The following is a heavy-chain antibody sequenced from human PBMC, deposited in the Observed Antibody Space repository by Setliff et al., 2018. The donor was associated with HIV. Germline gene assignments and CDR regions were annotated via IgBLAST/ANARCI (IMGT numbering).Heavy chain of an antibody. CDR2: IYHSGIT. J-gene: IGHJ3*02. Sequence: TLSLPCTVSGYSISSGYYWGWIRQPPGKGLEWIGSIYHSGITYYNSSLKSRVTISVDTSKNLFSLNLTSVTAADTAVYYCARLGYSGSLVGAFDIWGQGTMVT. V-gene: IGHV4-38-2*02. D-gene: IGHD1-26*01. CDR3: ARLGYSGSLVGAFDI. CDR1: GYSISSGYY.